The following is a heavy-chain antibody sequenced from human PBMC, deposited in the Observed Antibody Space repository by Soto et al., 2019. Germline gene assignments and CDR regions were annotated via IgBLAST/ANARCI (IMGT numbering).Heavy chain of an antibody. D-gene: IGHD6-13*01. V-gene: IGHV1-18*01. CDR2: ISAYNGNT. CDR3: ATGGGLAAAGGY. J-gene: IGHJ4*02. Sequence: GWRRPAPGQGLEWMGWISAYNGNTNYAQKLQGRVTMTTDTSTSTAYMELRSLRSDDTAVYYCATGGGLAAAGGYWGQGTLVTVSS.